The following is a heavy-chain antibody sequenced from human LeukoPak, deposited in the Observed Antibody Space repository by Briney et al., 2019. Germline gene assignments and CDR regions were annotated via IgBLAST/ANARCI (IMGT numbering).Heavy chain of an antibody. CDR2: SYYSGST. CDR1: GGSISSYY. CDR3: ARGAWIQLWLFDY. D-gene: IGHD5-18*01. J-gene: IGHJ4*02. Sequence: SETLSFTCTVSGGSISSYYWSWIRQPPGKGLEWIGYSYYSGSTNYNPSLKSRGTISVDTSKNQFSLKLSSVTAADTAVYYCARGAWIQLWLFDYWGQGTLVTVSS. V-gene: IGHV4-59*01.